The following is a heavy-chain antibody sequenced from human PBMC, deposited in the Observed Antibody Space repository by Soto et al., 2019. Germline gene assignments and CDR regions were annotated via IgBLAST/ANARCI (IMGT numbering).Heavy chain of an antibody. Sequence: QVQVVQSGDEVKETGASGRVSCKTSGYSFTAYGISWVRQAPGQGREWMGWISCYNGKTKYAQKVQGRVTMTTDTSTSTAYMEVRSLRSDDTAIYYCARDAPPPELRFLEWHNYDYNGMDVWGQGTTVTVSS. D-gene: IGHD3-3*01. CDR1: GYSFTAYG. V-gene: IGHV1-18*01. J-gene: IGHJ6*02. CDR3: ARDAPPPELRFLEWHNYDYNGMDV. CDR2: ISCYNGKT.